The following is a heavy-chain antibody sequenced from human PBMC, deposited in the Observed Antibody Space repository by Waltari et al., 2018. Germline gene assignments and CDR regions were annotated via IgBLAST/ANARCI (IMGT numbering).Heavy chain of an antibody. Sequence: QVQLQESGPGLVKPSETLSLTCTVSGGSISSYYWSWIRQPPGKGLEWIGYIYYSGSTNYNPSLKSRVTISVDTSKNQFSLKLSSVTAADTAVYYCARDGLHGGGDAFDIWGQGTMVTVSS. V-gene: IGHV4-59*01. CDR3: ARDGLHGGGDAFDI. CDR1: GGSISSYY. CDR2: IYYSGST. D-gene: IGHD2-15*01. J-gene: IGHJ3*02.